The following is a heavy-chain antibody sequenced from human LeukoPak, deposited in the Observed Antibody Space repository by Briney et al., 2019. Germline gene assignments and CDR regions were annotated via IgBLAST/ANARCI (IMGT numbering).Heavy chain of an antibody. CDR1: GGSISSYY. D-gene: IGHD3-10*01. V-gene: IGHV4-59*08. J-gene: IGHJ4*02. CDR2: IYYSGST. CDR3: ARHFEGSGVTIDY. Sequence: SETLSLTCTVSGGSISSYYWSWIRQPPGKGLEWIGYIYYSGSTNYNPSLKSRVTISVDTSKNQFSLKLSSVTAADTAVYYCARHFEGSGVTIDYWGQGTLVTVSS.